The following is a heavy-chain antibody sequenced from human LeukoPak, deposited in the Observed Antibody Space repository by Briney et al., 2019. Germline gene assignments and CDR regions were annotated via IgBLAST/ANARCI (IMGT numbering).Heavy chain of an antibody. D-gene: IGHD2-2*01. CDR2: IYYSGNT. J-gene: IGHJ6*02. CDR1: GGSFSGYY. V-gene: IGHV4-59*01. Sequence: SETLSLTCAVYGGSFSGYYWSWIRQPPGKGLEWIGYIYYSGNTNYNPSLKSRVTISVDASKNQFSLHLSSVTAADTALYYCARVLATSWVAMDVWGQGTSVAVSS. CDR3: ARVLATSWVAMDV.